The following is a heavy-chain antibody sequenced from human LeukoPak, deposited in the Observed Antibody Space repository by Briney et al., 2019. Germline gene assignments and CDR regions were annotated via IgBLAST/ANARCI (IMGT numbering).Heavy chain of an antibody. V-gene: IGHV3-23*01. CDR1: GFLFSTYT. J-gene: IGHJ4*02. CDR2: LAAASGTR. CDR3: AKDRAVVAATLIFDY. D-gene: IGHD2-15*01. Sequence: GGSLRLSCAASGFLFSTYTVNWVRQAPGQGLEWVAALAAASGTRYYANSVKGRFTISRDNSKNTLYLQMNSLRAEDTAVYFCAKDRAVVAATLIFDYWGQGTLVTVSS.